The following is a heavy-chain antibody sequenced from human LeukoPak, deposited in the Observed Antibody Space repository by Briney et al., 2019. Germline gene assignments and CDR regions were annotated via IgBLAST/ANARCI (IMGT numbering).Heavy chain of an antibody. Sequence: PSETLSLTCTVSGYSISSGYYWGWIRQPPGKGLEWIGSIYHSGSTYYNPSLKSRVTISVDTSKNQFSLKLSSVTAADTAVYYCASYRSSGSYAGAFDIWGQGTMVTVSS. CDR1: GYSISSGYY. D-gene: IGHD6-19*01. V-gene: IGHV4-38-2*02. CDR3: ASYRSSGSYAGAFDI. CDR2: IYHSGST. J-gene: IGHJ3*02.